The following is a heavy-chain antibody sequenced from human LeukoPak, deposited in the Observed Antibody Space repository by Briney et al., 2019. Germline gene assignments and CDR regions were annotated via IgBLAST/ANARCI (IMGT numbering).Heavy chain of an antibody. V-gene: IGHV3-15*01. CDR1: GFTFSNAW. CDR3: ANRNYYDSSGYYFYYFDY. CDR2: IKSKTDGGTT. J-gene: IGHJ4*02. Sequence: GGSLRLSCAASGFTFSNAWMSWVRQAPGKGLEWVGRIKSKTDGGTTDYAAPVKGRFTISRDDSKNTLYLQMNSLRAEDTAVYYCANRNYYDSSGYYFYYFDYWGQGTLVTVSS. D-gene: IGHD3-22*01.